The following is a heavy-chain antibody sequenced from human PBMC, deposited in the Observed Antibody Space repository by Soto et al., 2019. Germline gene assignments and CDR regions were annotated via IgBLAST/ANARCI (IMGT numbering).Heavy chain of an antibody. CDR1: GFTFSSYS. J-gene: IGHJ6*02. Sequence: GGSLRLSCAASGFTFSSYSMNWVRQAPGKGLEWVSYISSSSSTIYYADSVKGRFTISRDNAKNSLYLQMNSLRDEDTAVYYCARDPPGVGATGGYYYYGMDVWGQGTTVTVSS. D-gene: IGHD1-26*01. V-gene: IGHV3-48*02. CDR3: ARDPPGVGATGGYYYYGMDV. CDR2: ISSSSSTI.